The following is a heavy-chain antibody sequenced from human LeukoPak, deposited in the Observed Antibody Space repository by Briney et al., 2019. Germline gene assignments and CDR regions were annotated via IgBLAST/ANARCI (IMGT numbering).Heavy chain of an antibody. CDR2: ISYDGSNK. CDR3: ARDLVPAMVTQYYYYGMDV. Sequence: PGGSLRLSCAASGFTFSSYAMHWVRQPPGKGLEGVAVISYDGSNKYYADSVKGRFTISRDNSKNTLYLQMNSLRAEDTAVYYCARDLVPAMVTQYYYYGMDVWGQGTTVTVSS. D-gene: IGHD5-18*01. J-gene: IGHJ6*02. CDR1: GFTFSSYA. V-gene: IGHV3-30*04.